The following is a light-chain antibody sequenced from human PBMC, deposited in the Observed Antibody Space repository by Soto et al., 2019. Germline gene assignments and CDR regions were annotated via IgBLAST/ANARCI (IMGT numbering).Light chain of an antibody. J-gene: IGKJ4*01. CDR1: QSVSSN. CDR3: QQYNNWPLT. CDR2: GAS. Sequence: EIVMTQSPATLSVSPGERATLSCRASQSVSSNLSWYQQKPGQPPSLLIFGASTRATGIPARFSGSGSGTEFTLTISSLPSEDVAVYYCQQYNNWPLTFGGGTKVEIK. V-gene: IGKV3D-15*01.